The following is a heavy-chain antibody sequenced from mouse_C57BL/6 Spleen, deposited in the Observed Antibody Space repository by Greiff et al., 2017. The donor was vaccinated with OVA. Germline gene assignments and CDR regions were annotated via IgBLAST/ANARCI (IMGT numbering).Heavy chain of an antibody. V-gene: IGHV1-42*01. Sequence: EVQLQQSGPELVKPGASVKISCKASGYSFTGYYMNWVKQSPEKSLEWIGVINPSTGGTTYNQKFKAKATLTVDKSSSTAYMQLKSLTSEDSAVYYCARSLNWDFDYWGQGTTLTVSS. CDR3: ARSLNWDFDY. CDR2: INPSTGGT. J-gene: IGHJ2*01. CDR1: GYSFTGYY. D-gene: IGHD4-1*01.